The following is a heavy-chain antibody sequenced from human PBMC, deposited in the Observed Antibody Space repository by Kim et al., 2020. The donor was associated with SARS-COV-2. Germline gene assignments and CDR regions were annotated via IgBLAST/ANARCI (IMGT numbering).Heavy chain of an antibody. CDR1: GYSFTRYW. Sequence: GESLKFSCKASGYSFTRYWIAWVRQMPGKGLEYMGIIYPADSDTMYSPSFQGQVTISADRSTSAAYLQWSSLKASDTAIYYCARRSSSSLDNWFDPWGQGTLVTVSS. CDR2: IYPADSDT. CDR3: ARRSSSSLDNWFDP. V-gene: IGHV5-51*01. D-gene: IGHD3-3*01. J-gene: IGHJ5*02.